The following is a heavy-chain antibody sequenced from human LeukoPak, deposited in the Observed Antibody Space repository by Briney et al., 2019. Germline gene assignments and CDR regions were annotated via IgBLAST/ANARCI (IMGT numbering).Heavy chain of an antibody. CDR3: AREGGYSSSSEV. D-gene: IGHD6-6*01. V-gene: IGHV1-69*04. Sequence: SVKVSCKASGYTFTSYYMHWVRQAPGQGLEWMGRIIPILGIANYAQKFQGRVTITADKSTSTAYMELSSLRSEDTAVYYCAREGGYSSSSEVWGQGTLVTVSS. CDR1: GYTFTSYY. J-gene: IGHJ4*02. CDR2: IIPILGIA.